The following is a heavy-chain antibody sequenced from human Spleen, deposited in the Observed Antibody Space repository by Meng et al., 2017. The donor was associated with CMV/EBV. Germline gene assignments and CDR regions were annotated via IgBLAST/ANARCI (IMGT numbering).Heavy chain of an antibody. D-gene: IGHD2-8*01. Sequence: ASVKVSCKASGYTFTSYYMHWVRQAPGQGLEWMGIINPSGGSTSYAQKFQGRVTMIRDTSTSTVYMELSSLRSEDTAVYYCARGYCTNGVCPYYYYGMDVWGQGTTVTVSS. J-gene: IGHJ6*02. CDR3: ARGYCTNGVCPYYYYGMDV. CDR2: INPSGGST. V-gene: IGHV1-46*01. CDR1: GYTFTSYY.